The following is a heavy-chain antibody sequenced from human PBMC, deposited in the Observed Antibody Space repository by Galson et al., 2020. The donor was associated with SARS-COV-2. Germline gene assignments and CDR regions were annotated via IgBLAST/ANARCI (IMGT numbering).Heavy chain of an antibody. CDR3: ARDGAPVAGTDFDY. D-gene: IGHD6-19*01. Sequence: GGSLRLSCAASGFTFSSYGMHWVRQAPGKGLEWVAVIWYDGSNKYYADSVKGRFTISRDNSKNTLYLQMNSLRAEDTAVYYCARDGAPVAGTDFDYWGQGTLVTVSS. V-gene: IGHV3-33*01. CDR1: GFTFSSYG. J-gene: IGHJ4*02. CDR2: IWYDGSNK.